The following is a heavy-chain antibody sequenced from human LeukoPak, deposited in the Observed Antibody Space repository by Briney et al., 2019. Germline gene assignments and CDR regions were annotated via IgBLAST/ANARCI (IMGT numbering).Heavy chain of an antibody. CDR2: IYPGDSDT. CDR1: GYSFTSYW. CDR3: ARQPSSSWPYFDY. V-gene: IGHV5-51*01. D-gene: IGHD6-13*01. Sequence: NLGESPKISCKGSGYSFTSYWIGWVRQMPGKGLEWMGIIYPGDSDTRYSPSFQGQVTISADKSISTAYLQWSSLKASDTAMYYCARQPSSSWPYFDYWGQGTLVTVSS. J-gene: IGHJ4*02.